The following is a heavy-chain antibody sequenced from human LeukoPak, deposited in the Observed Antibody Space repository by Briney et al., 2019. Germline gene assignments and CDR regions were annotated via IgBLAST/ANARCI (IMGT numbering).Heavy chain of an antibody. CDR2: ISGGGETT. V-gene: IGHV3-23*01. CDR3: AKSGGWPEYFQH. Sequence: GGSLRLSCAASGFTFNNYAMNWVRQAPGKGLEWVSSISGGGETTYYADSVKGRFTISRDNSKNTLYLQMNSLRAEDTAVYYCAKSGGWPEYFQHWGQGTLVTVSS. J-gene: IGHJ1*01. D-gene: IGHD1-26*01. CDR1: GFTFNNYA.